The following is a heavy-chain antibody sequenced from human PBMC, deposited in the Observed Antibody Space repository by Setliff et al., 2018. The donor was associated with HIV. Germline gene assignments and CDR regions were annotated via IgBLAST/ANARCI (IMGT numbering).Heavy chain of an antibody. D-gene: IGHD5-18*01. CDR1: GYTFTNYG. CDR2: ISGYNGNT. V-gene: IGHV1-18*01. J-gene: IGHJ4*02. CDR3: ARQSWIQLWSVIDY. Sequence: ASVKVSCKASGYTFTNYGISWVRQAPGQGLEWMGWISGYNGNTNHVQRFKGRVTMTADTSTSTAYMELRSLRSDDTAVYYCARQSWIQLWSVIDYWGQGTVVTVS.